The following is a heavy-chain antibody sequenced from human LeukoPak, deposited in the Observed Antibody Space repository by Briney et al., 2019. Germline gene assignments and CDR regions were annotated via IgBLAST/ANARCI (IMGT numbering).Heavy chain of an antibody. Sequence: PSETLSLTCTVSGGSISSDNYYWGWIRQPPGMALEWVGSIHYSGVTYYNPSLKSRVTISVDTSKNHFSLKLSSVTAADTAVYYCARQIHGERKLDWFDPWGKGTLVTVSS. D-gene: IGHD3-10*01. J-gene: IGHJ5*02. CDR2: IHYSGVT. CDR3: ARQIHGERKLDWFDP. V-gene: IGHV4-39*02. CDR1: GGSISSDNYY.